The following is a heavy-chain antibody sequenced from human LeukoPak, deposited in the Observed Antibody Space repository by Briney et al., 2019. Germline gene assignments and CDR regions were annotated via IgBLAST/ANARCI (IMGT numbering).Heavy chain of an antibody. V-gene: IGHV4-34*01. CDR2: INHSGST. J-gene: IGHJ6*02. Sequence: SETLSLTCAVYGGSFSGYYWSWIRQPSGKGLEWIGEINHSGSTNYNPSLKSRVTISVDTSKNQFSLKLSSVPAADTAVYYCARGGGPSSGYSSSWYEGGYYYYGMDVWGQGTTVTVSS. D-gene: IGHD6-13*01. CDR3: ARGGGPSSGYSSSWYEGGYYYYGMDV. CDR1: GGSFSGYY.